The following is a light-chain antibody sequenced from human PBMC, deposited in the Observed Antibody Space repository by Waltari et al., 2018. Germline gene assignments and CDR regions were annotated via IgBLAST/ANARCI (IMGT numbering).Light chain of an antibody. CDR1: SSDIGNYDY. Sequence: QSALTQPPSASGSPGQSVTISCTGTSSDIGNYDYVSWFQQYPGKAPKLIIYEVSQRPSGVPDRFSGSTSGNTASLTVSGLQAEDEADYYCTSYAGNNNFIFGGGTKLT. CDR2: EVS. CDR3: TSYAGNNNFI. V-gene: IGLV2-8*01. J-gene: IGLJ2*01.